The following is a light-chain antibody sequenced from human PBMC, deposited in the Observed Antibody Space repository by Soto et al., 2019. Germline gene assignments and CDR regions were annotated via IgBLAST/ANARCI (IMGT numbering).Light chain of an antibody. CDR1: QSVSSN. CDR2: GAS. V-gene: IGKV3-15*01. Sequence: EIVLTQSPGTLSLSPGERATLSCRASQSVSSNLAWYQQKPGQAPRLLIYGASTRATGIPARFSGSGSGTEFTLTINSLQAEDCAVYYCQQYYNWPRTFGQGTRLEV. CDR3: QQYYNWPRT. J-gene: IGKJ5*01.